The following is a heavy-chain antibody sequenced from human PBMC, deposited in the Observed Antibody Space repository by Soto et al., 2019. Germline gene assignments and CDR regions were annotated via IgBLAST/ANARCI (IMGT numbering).Heavy chain of an antibody. CDR2: TIPMFGTP. D-gene: IGHD3-22*01. V-gene: IGHV1-69*01. J-gene: IGHJ6*02. CDR1: GGTFSKYA. CDR3: ARPLRDRNYYYGMAV. Sequence: QVQLVQSGAEMQQPGASVRVSCKASGGTFSKYAFSWVRQAPGQWVEWLGGTIPMFGTPNYAQKVQGGGAISADESTATVYMELSSLRSEDTAVYFCARPLRDRNYYYGMAVWGQGTTVTVSS.